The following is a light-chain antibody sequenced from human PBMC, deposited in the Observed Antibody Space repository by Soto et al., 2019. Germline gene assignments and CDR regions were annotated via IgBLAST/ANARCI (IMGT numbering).Light chain of an antibody. CDR3: QQYSKWPLT. CDR2: AAS. CDR1: QSVSGN. J-gene: IGKJ4*01. Sequence: EIVMTQSPATLSVSPGERATLSCRASQSVSGNLAWYQQKPGQAPSLLIYAASTRATGISARFSGSGSGTDFTLTISSLQSEDCALYYCQQYSKWPLTFGGGTKVEIK. V-gene: IGKV3-15*01.